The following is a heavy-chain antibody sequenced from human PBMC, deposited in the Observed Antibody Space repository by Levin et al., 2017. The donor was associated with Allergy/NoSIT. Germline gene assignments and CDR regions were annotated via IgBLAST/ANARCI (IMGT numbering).Heavy chain of an antibody. V-gene: IGHV6-1*01. CDR3: TRGRSGNYVALFEY. J-gene: IGHJ4*02. D-gene: IGHD1-7*01. Sequence: SQTLSLTCAISGDSFSSNNAAWHWIRQSPSRGLEWLGRTYYRSKWYNDYAESVRSRINVNPDTSKNQVSLQLNSVTPEDTAVYYCTRGRSGNYVALFEYWGQGTLVTVSS. CDR1: GDSFSSNNAA. CDR2: TYYRSKWYN.